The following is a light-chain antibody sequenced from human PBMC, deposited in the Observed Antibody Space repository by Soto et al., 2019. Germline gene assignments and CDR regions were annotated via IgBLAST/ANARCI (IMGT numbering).Light chain of an antibody. CDR1: SSDIGSYDY. CDR2: EVN. Sequence: QSALTQPPSASGSLGQSVTISCIGTSSDIGSYDYVSWYQQHPGRAPKLIIFEVNKRPSGVPDRFSGSKSGNTASLIVSGLQPDDEAEYHCTSYTGDDFTFIFGTGTKVTVL. J-gene: IGLJ1*01. V-gene: IGLV2-8*01. CDR3: TSYTGDDFTFI.